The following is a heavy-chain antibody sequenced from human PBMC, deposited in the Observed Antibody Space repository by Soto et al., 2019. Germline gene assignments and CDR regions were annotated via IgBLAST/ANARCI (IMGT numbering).Heavy chain of an antibody. V-gene: IGHV3-21*01. Sequence: PGGSLRLSCAASGFTFSSYSMNWVRQAPGKGLEWVSSISSSSSYIYYADSVKGRFTISRDNAKNSLYLQMNSLRAEDTAVYYCAREAMLSDHDAFDIWGQGTMVTVSS. J-gene: IGHJ3*02. CDR1: GFTFSSYS. D-gene: IGHD2-8*01. CDR3: AREAMLSDHDAFDI. CDR2: ISSSSSYI.